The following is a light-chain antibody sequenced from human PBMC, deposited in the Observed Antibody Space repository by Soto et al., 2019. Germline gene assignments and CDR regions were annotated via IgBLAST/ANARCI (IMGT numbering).Light chain of an antibody. Sequence: DIQMTQSPSTLSASVGDRVTITRRASQSIINWLGWYQQKPGKAPKLLIYKASSLESGVPSRFSGSGSGTDFTLTINRLQPDDFATYYCQHYNSFPWTFGQGTKVEIK. J-gene: IGKJ1*01. V-gene: IGKV1-5*03. CDR2: KAS. CDR1: QSIINW. CDR3: QHYNSFPWT.